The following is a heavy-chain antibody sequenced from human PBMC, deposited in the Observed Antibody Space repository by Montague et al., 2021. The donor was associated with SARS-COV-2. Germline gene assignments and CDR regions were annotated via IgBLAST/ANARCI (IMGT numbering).Heavy chain of an antibody. CDR2: IYTSGST. J-gene: IGHJ6*02. CDR3: ARDLIVYDYVWGSYRPYGMDV. CDR1: GGSISSYY. V-gene: IGHV4-4*07. D-gene: IGHD3-16*02. Sequence: SETLSLTCTVSGGSISSYYWSWIRQPAGKGLEWIGRIYTSGSTNYNPSLKSRVTMPVDTSKNQFSLKLSSVTAADTAVYYCARDLIVYDYVWGSYRPYGMDVWGQGTTVTVSS.